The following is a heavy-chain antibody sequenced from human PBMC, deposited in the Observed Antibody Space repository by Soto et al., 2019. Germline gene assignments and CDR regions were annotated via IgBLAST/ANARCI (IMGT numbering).Heavy chain of an antibody. CDR3: TTSPHRDSERVFV. CDR2: IKQDGAEK. V-gene: IGHV3-7*01. Sequence: GGSLRLSCAASGFTFSTYWMSWVRRTPGKGLEWVANIKQDGAEKYYVDSVRGRLTVSRDNAKSSLYLQMNSLRVEDTAVYYCTTSPHRDSERVFVWGQGTTVTVSS. D-gene: IGHD1-26*01. J-gene: IGHJ6*02. CDR1: GFTFSTYW.